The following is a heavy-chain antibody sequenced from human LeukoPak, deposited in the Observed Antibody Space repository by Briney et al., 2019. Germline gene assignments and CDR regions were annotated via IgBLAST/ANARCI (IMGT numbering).Heavy chain of an antibody. V-gene: IGHV1-8*01. CDR3: ARGDY. J-gene: IGHJ4*02. CDR1: GYSLTSYD. CDR2: MNPNSGNT. Sequence: ASVKVSCTASGYSLTSYDIDWVRQATGQGLEWVGSMNPNSGNTDYAQKLQGRITMTRSTSISTAYMELSSLRSEDTAVYYCARGDYWGQGTLVTVSS.